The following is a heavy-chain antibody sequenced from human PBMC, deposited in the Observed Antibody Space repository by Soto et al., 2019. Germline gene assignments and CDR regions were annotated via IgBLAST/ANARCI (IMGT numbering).Heavy chain of an antibody. CDR1: GFTFSSYS. CDR2: ISSSSSYI. CDR3: ARVGGDGYNGAFDI. V-gene: IGHV3-21*01. D-gene: IGHD3-16*01. J-gene: IGHJ3*02. Sequence: PGGSLRLSCAASGFTFSSYSMSWVRQAPGKGLEWVSSISSSSSYIYYADSVKGRFTISRDNAKNSLYLQMNSLRAEDTAVYYCARVGGDGYNGAFDIWGQGTMVTVSS.